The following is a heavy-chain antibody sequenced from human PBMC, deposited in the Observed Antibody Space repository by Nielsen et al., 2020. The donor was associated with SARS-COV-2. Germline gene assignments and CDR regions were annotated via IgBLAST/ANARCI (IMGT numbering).Heavy chain of an antibody. J-gene: IGHJ4*02. D-gene: IGHD3-10*01. CDR2: ISYDGSNK. CDR3: AKGDRRGVWRSYFDY. Sequence: GESLKISCAASGFTFSSYGMHWVRQAPGKGLEWVAVISYDGSNKYYADSVKGRFTISRDNSKNTLYLQMNSLRAEDTAVYYCAKGDRRGVWRSYFDYWGQGTLVTVSS. CDR1: GFTFSSYG. V-gene: IGHV3-30*18.